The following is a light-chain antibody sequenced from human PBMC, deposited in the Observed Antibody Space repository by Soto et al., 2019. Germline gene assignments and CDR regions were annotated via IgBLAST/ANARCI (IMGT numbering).Light chain of an antibody. CDR2: SNN. J-gene: IGLJ1*01. CDR3: CSYAGSYTYV. V-gene: IGLV1-44*01. Sequence: QSALTQPPSASGTPGHRVTISCSGSSSNIGSNTVNWYQQLPGTAPKLLIYSNNKRPSGIPDRFSGSKSGNTASLTISGLQAEDEADYYCCSYAGSYTYVFGTGTKVTVL. CDR1: SSNIGSNT.